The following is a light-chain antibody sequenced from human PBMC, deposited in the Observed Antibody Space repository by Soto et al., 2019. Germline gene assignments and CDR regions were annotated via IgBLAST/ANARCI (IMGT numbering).Light chain of an antibody. CDR2: DVS. CDR3: SSYTSSSTVV. Sequence: QSALTQPASVSGSPGQSITISCTRTSSDVGGYNYASWYQQHPGKAPKLMIYDVSNRPSGVSNRFSGSKSGNTASLTISGLQAEDEADYYCSSYTSSSTVVFGGGTKLTVL. CDR1: SSDVGGYNY. J-gene: IGLJ2*01. V-gene: IGLV2-14*01.